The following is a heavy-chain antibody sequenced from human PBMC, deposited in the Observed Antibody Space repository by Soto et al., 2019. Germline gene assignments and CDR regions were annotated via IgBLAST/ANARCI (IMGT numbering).Heavy chain of an antibody. CDR3: ARDGHDILTGFPHGGWFDP. Sequence: QVQLVESGGGVVQPGRSLRLSCAASGFTFSSYAMHWVRQAPGKGLEWVAVISYDGSNKYYADSVKGRFTISRDNSKNTRYLQMNSLRAEDTAVYYCARDGHDILTGFPHGGWFDPWGQGTLVTVSS. CDR2: ISYDGSNK. V-gene: IGHV3-30-3*01. D-gene: IGHD3-9*01. CDR1: GFTFSSYA. J-gene: IGHJ5*02.